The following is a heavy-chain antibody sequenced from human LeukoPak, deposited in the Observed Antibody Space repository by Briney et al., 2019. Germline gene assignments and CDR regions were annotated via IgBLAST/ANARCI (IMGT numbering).Heavy chain of an antibody. V-gene: IGHV3-15*04. CDR2: IESETDGGTT. CDR3: TTDALVPAAISNNWFDP. J-gene: IGHJ5*02. D-gene: IGHD2-2*01. CDR1: GFTFSNAW. Sequence: PVGSLRLSCAASGFTFSNAWMSWVRQAPGKGLEWVVRIESETDGGTTDYAAPVKGRFTISRDDSKNTLYLQMNSLKTEDTAVYYCTTDALVPAAISNNWFDPWGQGTLVTVSS.